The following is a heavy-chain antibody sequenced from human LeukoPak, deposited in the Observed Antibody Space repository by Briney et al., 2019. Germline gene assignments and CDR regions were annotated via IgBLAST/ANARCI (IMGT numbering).Heavy chain of an antibody. V-gene: IGHV1-2*02. CDR1: GYTFTGFY. Sequence: ASVKVSCRASGYTFTGFYIHWVRQAPGQGLEWMGWINPNSGDTNYAQKLQGRVTMTTDTSTSTAYMELRSLRSDDTAVYYCARANYYDSYGYFQYWGQGTLVTVSS. J-gene: IGHJ1*01. CDR3: ARANYYDSYGYFQY. D-gene: IGHD3-22*01. CDR2: INPNSGDT.